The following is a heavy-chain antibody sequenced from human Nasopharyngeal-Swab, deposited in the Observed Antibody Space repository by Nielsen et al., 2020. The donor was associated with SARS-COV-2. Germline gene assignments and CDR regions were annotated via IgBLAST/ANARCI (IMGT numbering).Heavy chain of an antibody. J-gene: IGHJ6*02. CDR2: ISSSGSTI. V-gene: IGHV3-48*03. CDR1: GFTFSSYE. CDR3: AKDGVRYYYYGMDV. Sequence: GESLKISCAASGFTFSSYEMNWVRQAPGKGLEWVSYISSSGSTIYYADSVKGRFTISRDNAKNSLYLQMNSLRAEDTALYYCAKDGVRYYYYGMDVWGQGTTVTVSS.